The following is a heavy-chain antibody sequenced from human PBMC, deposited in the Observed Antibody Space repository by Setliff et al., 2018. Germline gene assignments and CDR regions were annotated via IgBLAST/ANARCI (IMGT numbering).Heavy chain of an antibody. Sequence: GGSLRLSCAASGFTFSAHYMDWLRQAPGKGLEWVGRIRGRTDNYATAYAASVRGRFTISRDDSKNTAYLQVNSLKTEDTAVYYCASAGHSGSWFPFDAFHIWGQGTMVTVSS. CDR1: GFTFSAHY. CDR2: IRGRTDNYAT. D-gene: IGHD6-13*01. J-gene: IGHJ3*02. V-gene: IGHV3-73*01. CDR3: ASAGHSGSWFPFDAFHI.